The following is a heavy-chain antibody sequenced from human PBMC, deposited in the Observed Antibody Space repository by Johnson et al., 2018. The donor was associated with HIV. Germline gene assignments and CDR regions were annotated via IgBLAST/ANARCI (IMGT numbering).Heavy chain of an antibody. CDR1: GFTFSSYW. V-gene: IGHV3-7*01. Sequence: GGVLVQPEGSLRLSCAASGFTFSSYWMSWVRQAPGKGLEWVANIKQDGSEKYYVDSVKGRFTISRDNSKNTLYLQMNSLRAENTAVYYCAKDDQNYYGTGSYYVAFDIWGQWTMVTVSS. CDR2: IKQDGSEK. J-gene: IGHJ3*02. CDR3: AKDDQNYYGTGSYYVAFDI. D-gene: IGHD3-10*01.